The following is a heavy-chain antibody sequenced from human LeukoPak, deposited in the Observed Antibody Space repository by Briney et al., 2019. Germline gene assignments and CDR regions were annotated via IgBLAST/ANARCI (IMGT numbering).Heavy chain of an antibody. V-gene: IGHV3-23*01. CDR3: AKRGVVIRVILVGFHKEAYYFDS. J-gene: IGHJ4*02. CDR2: ISDRGSRT. Sequence: GGSLRLSCAASGFTFSSYAMSWVRQAPGKGLEWVAGISDRGSRTNYADSVKGRFTISTDHPKNTLYLQMNSLRAEDTAVYFCAKRGVVIRVILVGFHKEAYYFDSWGQGALVTVSS. CDR1: GFTFSSYA. D-gene: IGHD3-22*01.